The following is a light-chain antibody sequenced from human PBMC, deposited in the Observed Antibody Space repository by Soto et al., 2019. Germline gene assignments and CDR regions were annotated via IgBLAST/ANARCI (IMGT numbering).Light chain of an antibody. J-gene: IGLJ1*01. CDR2: EGS. V-gene: IGLV2-23*01. CDR3: CSYAGSSTYV. CDR1: SSDVGSYNL. Sequence: QSALTQPASVSGSPGQSITISCTGTSSDVGSYNLVSWYQQHPGKAPKLMIYEGSERPSGASNRFSGFKSGNTASLTISGLQAEDEADYYCCSYAGSSTYVFGTGTKLTVL.